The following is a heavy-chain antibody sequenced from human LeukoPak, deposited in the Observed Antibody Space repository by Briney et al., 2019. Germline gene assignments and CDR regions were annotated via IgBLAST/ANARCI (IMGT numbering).Heavy chain of an antibody. D-gene: IGHD6-13*01. J-gene: IGHJ4*02. CDR3: AKGAWAADGPMGNNFAS. CDR1: GFTFSSYD. CDR2: ISSRSSSI. V-gene: IGHV3-48*01. Sequence: GGSLRLSCAASGFTFSSYDMNWVRQTPGKGLEWVSYISSRSSSIYNADSVKGRFTISRDNSNNTLTLHMNSLRTEDTSIYFCAKGAWAADGPMGNNFASWGQGSLVTVSS.